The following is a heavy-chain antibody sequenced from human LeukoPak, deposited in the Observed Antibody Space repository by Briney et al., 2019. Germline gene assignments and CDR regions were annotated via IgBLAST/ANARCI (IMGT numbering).Heavy chain of an antibody. CDR3: AKGGHYSFFDN. D-gene: IGHD4-11*01. V-gene: IGHV3-23*01. Sequence: GGSLRLSCTASGLIFRNYAMTWVRQAPRKGLEWVSTISGDGTETFYADSVKGRFTISRDNSKNTHYLQMSSLRAEDTGIYYCAKGGHYSFFDNRGQGTLVTVSS. CDR1: GLIFRNYA. CDR2: ISGDGTET. J-gene: IGHJ4*02.